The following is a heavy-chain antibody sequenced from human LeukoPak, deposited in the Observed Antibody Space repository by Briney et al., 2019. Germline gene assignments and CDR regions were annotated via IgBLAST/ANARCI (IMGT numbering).Heavy chain of an antibody. CDR1: GLTFSSYW. CDR2: IKEYGSEK. Sequence: PGGSLRLSCAASGLTFSSYWMMGLRQARGKAREGVANIKEYGSEKYYVGSVKGRFTIYRDNAKNSLYLQMNSLRAEDTAVYYCARETSVGTRGGLWGSYRLKWFDPWGQGTPVTVSS. CDR3: ARETSVGTRGGLWGSYRLKWFDP. V-gene: IGHV3-7*01. D-gene: IGHD3-16*02. J-gene: IGHJ5*02.